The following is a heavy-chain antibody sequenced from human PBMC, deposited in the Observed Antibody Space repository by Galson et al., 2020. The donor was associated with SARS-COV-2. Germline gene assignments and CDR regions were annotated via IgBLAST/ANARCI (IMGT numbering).Heavy chain of an antibody. CDR2: INHSGST. J-gene: IGHJ4*02. V-gene: IGHV4-34*01. D-gene: IGHD2-2*02. CDR3: ARVLNGREDDPYTAEIPYYFDY. Sequence: SETLSLTCAVYGGSFSGYYWSWIRQPPGKGLEWIGEINHSGSTNYNPSLKSRVTISVDTSKNQFSLKLSSVTAADTAVYYCARVLNGREDDPYTAEIPYYFDYWGQGTLVTVSS. CDR1: GGSFSGYY.